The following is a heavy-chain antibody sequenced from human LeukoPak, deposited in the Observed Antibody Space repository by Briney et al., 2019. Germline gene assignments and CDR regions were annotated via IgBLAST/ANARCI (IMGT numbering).Heavy chain of an antibody. CDR3: ARRELYYLDC. Sequence: GGSLRLSCAASGFTFSSFAMHWVRQAPGKGLEWVAVISYDGSNKYYADSVKGRFTISRDNSKNTLYLQMNSLRAEDTAVYYCARRELYYLDCWGQGTLVTVSS. V-gene: IGHV3-30-3*01. CDR1: GFTFSSFA. CDR2: ISYDGSNK. D-gene: IGHD1-7*01. J-gene: IGHJ4*02.